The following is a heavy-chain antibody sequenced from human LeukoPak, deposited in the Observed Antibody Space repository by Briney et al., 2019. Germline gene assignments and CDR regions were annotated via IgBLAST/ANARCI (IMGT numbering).Heavy chain of an antibody. CDR1: GVSISTNNYN. Sequence: SETLSLTCTVSGVSISTNNYNWGWIRQPPGKGPEWIGSIYHSGNTYNPSLKSRLTISVDTSKNQFSLKLSSVTAADTAVYYCGGYQDAFDIWGQGTMVTVSS. D-gene: IGHD5-18*01. J-gene: IGHJ3*02. V-gene: IGHV4-39*07. CDR2: IYHSGNT. CDR3: GGYQDAFDI.